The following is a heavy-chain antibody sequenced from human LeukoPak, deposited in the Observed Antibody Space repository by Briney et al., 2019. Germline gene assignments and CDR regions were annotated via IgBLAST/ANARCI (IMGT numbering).Heavy chain of an antibody. D-gene: IGHD3-9*01. CDR3: ARGRYDILTDQYYFDY. V-gene: IGHV3-23*01. Sequence: GGSLRLSCAASGFTFSSYAMSWVRQAPGKGLEWVSAISGSGGSTYYPGSVKGRFTISRENAKNSLYLQMNSLRAGDTAVYYCARGRYDILTDQYYFDYWGQGTLVTVSS. J-gene: IGHJ4*02. CDR2: ISGSGGST. CDR1: GFTFSSYA.